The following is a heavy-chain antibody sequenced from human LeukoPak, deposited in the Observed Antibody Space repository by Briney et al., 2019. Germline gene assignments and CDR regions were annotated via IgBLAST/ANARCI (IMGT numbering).Heavy chain of an antibody. V-gene: IGHV4-30-4*01. J-gene: IGHJ4*02. CDR2: IYYSGST. D-gene: IGHD6-13*01. CDR3: AREGSSWYREHPAL. CDR1: GGSISSGDYY. Sequence: SQTLSLTCTVSGGSISSGDYYWSWIRQPPGKGLEWIGYIYYSGSTYYNPSLKSRVTISVDTSKNQFSLKLSSVTAADTAVYYCAREGSSWYREHPALWGQGTLVTVSS.